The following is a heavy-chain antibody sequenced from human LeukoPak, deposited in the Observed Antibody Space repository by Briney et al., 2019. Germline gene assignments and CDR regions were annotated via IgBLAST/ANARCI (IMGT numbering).Heavy chain of an antibody. D-gene: IGHD3-9*01. Sequence: SVRVSCKDSGGTFSSYAISWVRQAPGQGLEWMGGIIPIFGTANYAQKFQGRVTITADESTSTAYMEPSSLRSEDTAVYYCARWGRYNFDYWGQGTLVTVSS. CDR2: IIPIFGTA. CDR3: ARWGRYNFDY. V-gene: IGHV1-69*01. J-gene: IGHJ4*02. CDR1: GGTFSSYA.